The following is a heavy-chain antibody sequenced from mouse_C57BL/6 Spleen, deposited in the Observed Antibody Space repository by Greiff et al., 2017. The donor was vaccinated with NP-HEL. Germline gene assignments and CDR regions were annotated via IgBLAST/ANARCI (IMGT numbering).Heavy chain of an antibody. J-gene: IGHJ1*03. CDR1: GYSFTGYF. CDR3: ASLYYGYDGGDFDV. CDR2: INPYNGDT. V-gene: IGHV1-20*01. D-gene: IGHD2-2*01. Sequence: VQLKESGAELVKPGDSVKISCKASGYSFTGYFMNWVMQSHGKSLEWIGRINPYNGDTFYNQKFKGKATLTVDKSSSTAHMELRSLTSEDSAVYYCASLYYGYDGGDFDVWGTGTTVTVSS.